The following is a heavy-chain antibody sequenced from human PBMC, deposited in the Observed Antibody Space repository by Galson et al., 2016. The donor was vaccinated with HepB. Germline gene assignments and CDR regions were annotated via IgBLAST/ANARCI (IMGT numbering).Heavy chain of an antibody. D-gene: IGHD2/OR15-2a*01. CDR1: GFTFTSYS. J-gene: IGHJ4*02. CDR2: IDRSPKNL. CDR3: VRGVSCYTTTCYSLFDS. V-gene: IGHV3-48*02. Sequence: SLRLSCAASGFTFTSYSFNWVRQAPGKGLEWIGYIDRSPKNLFYADSVKGRFTISRDNALTSLYLQMNGLRDDDTAVYYCVRGVSCYTTTCYSLFDSWGQGTLVTVSS.